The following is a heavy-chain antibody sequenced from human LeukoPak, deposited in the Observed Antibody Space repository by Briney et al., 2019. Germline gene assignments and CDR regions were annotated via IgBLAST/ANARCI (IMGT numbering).Heavy chain of an antibody. D-gene: IGHD2-15*01. Sequence: PSGTLSLTFAVSGGSISSSNWWSWVRQPPGKGLEWIGEIYHSGSTNYNPSLKSRVTISVDKSKNQFSLKLSSVTAADTAVYYCARDPIDCSGGSCYSEGWFDPWGQGTLVTVSS. CDR1: GGSISSSNW. V-gene: IGHV4-4*02. CDR2: IYHSGST. J-gene: IGHJ5*02. CDR3: ARDPIDCSGGSCYSEGWFDP.